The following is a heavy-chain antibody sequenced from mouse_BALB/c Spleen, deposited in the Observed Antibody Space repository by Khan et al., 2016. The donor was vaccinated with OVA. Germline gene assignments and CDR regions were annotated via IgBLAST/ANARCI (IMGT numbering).Heavy chain of an antibody. J-gene: IGHJ4*01. CDR2: IWGGGST. D-gene: IGHD1-1*02. Sequence: QVQLKQSGPGLVAPSQSLSITCTVSGFSLTDYDVSWIRQPPGKGLAWLGVIWGGGSTYFNSALKSRLSISKDNSKSQVFLKMNSLQTDDTAMYYCAKGLWSYYFALDYWGQGTSVTVSS. V-gene: IGHV2-6-5*01. CDR3: AKGLWSYYFALDY. CDR1: GFSLTDYD.